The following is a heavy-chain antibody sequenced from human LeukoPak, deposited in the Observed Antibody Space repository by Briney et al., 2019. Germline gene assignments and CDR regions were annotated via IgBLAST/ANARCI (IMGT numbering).Heavy chain of an antibody. Sequence: GGSLRLSCAASGFTFSSYGMHWVRQAPGKGLEWVAVIWYDGSNKYYADFVKGRFTISRDNSKNTLYLQMNSLRAEDTAVYYCARARYSSSRTLYDWGQGTLVTVSS. CDR1: GFTFSSYG. J-gene: IGHJ4*02. D-gene: IGHD6-13*01. CDR2: IWYDGSNK. CDR3: ARARYSSSRTLYD. V-gene: IGHV3-33*01.